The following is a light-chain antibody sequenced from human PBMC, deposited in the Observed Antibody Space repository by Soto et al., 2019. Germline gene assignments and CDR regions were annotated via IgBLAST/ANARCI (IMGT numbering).Light chain of an antibody. CDR1: SSDVGNYNF. V-gene: IGLV2-23*01. Sequence: QSALTQPASVSGSPGQSITISCIGTSSDVGNYNFVSWYQQHPGKAPKLMIYEGSKRPSGVSNRFSGSKSGNTASLTISGLQAEDEADYYCCSYAGSSTWVFGGGTKLTVL. J-gene: IGLJ3*02. CDR2: EGS. CDR3: CSYAGSSTWV.